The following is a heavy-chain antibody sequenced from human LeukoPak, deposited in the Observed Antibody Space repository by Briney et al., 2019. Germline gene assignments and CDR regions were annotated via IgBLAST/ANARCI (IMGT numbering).Heavy chain of an antibody. CDR3: ARVGGSSSLPPWFDP. J-gene: IGHJ5*02. CDR2: IYYSGST. CDR1: GGSISSYY. D-gene: IGHD6-6*01. V-gene: IGHV4-59*01. Sequence: SETLSLTCTVSGGSISSYYWSWIRQPPGKGLEWIGYIYYSGSTNYNPSLKSRVTISVDTSKNQFSLKLSSVTAADTAVYYCARVGGSSSLPPWFDPWGQGTLVTVSS.